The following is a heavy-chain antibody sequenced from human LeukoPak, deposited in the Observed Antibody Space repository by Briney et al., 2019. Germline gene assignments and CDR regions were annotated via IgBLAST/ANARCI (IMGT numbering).Heavy chain of an antibody. D-gene: IGHD4/OR15-4a*01. CDR2: INTADGNT. V-gene: IGHV1-3*04. J-gene: IGHJ5*01. Sequence: ASVKVSCKASGYTFTNHAMHWVRQAPGQGPEWMGWINTADGNTKYSQKFQGRVTITRDTFARTVYLELTSLRSEDTAVYYCARPGANSPGNWFASWGQGTLVTVSS. CDR1: GYTFTNHA. CDR3: ARPGANSPGNWFAS.